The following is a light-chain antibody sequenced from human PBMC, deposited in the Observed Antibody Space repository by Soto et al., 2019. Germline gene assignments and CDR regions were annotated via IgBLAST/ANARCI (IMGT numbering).Light chain of an antibody. CDR1: SSNIGAGYD. Sequence: QSALTQPPSVSGAPGQRVTISCTESSSNIGAGYDVHWYQQLPGTAPKLLIYGNSNRPSGVPDRFSGSKSGTSASLAITGLQAEDEADYYCQSYDSSLSGPFGTGTKLTVL. CDR3: QSYDSSLSGP. CDR2: GNS. J-gene: IGLJ1*01. V-gene: IGLV1-40*01.